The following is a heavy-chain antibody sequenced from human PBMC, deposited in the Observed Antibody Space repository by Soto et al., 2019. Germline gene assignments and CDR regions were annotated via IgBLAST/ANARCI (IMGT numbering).Heavy chain of an antibody. J-gene: IGHJ6*02. Sequence: GSLRLSCAASGFTFSNAWMNWVRQAPGKGLEWVGRIKSKTDGGTTDYAAPVKGRFTISRDDSKNTLYLQMNSLKTEDTAVYYCTTDAYYYGSGSYYTLLDYYYYGMDVWGQGTTVTVSS. D-gene: IGHD3-10*01. CDR2: IKSKTDGGTT. V-gene: IGHV3-15*07. CDR3: TTDAYYYGSGSYYTLLDYYYYGMDV. CDR1: GFTFSNAW.